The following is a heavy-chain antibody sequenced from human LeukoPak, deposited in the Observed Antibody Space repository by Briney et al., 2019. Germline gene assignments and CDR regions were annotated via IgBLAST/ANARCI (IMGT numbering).Heavy chain of an antibody. CDR3: AKDRGITMIVVVRTYFDY. CDR2: ISGSGGST. V-gene: IGHV3-23*01. D-gene: IGHD3-22*01. CDR1: GFTFSSYA. J-gene: IGHJ4*02. Sequence: GGSLRLSCAASGFTFSSYAMSWVRQAPGKGLEWVSAISGSGGSTYYADSVKGQFTISRDNSKNTLYLQMNSLRAEDTAVYYCAKDRGITMIVVVRTYFDYWGQGTLVTVSS.